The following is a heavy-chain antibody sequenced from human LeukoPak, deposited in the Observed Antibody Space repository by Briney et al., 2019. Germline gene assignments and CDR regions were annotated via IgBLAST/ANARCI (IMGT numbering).Heavy chain of an antibody. J-gene: IGHJ3*01. CDR3: ARDYYDSSGNR. CDR1: GGSFSGYY. V-gene: IGHV4-34*01. CDR2: IYYSGST. Sequence: PSETLSLTCAVYGGSFSGYYWSWIRQPPGKGLEWIGSIYYSGSTYYNPSLKSRVTISVDTSKNQFSLKLSSVTAADTAVYYCARDYYDSSGNRWGQGTMVTVSS. D-gene: IGHD3-22*01.